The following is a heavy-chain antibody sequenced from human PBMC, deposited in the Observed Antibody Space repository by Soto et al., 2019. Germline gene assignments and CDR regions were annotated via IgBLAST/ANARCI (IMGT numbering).Heavy chain of an antibody. CDR2: ISAYNGNT. CDR3: AREEYSSGNTNWFDP. CDR1: GYTFTSYG. V-gene: IGHV1-18*01. Sequence: ASVKVSCKASGYTFTSYGISWVRQAPGQGLEWMGWISAYNGNTNYAQKLQGRVTMTTDTSTSTAYMELRSLRSDDTAVYYCAREEYSSGNTNWFDPWGQGTLVTVSS. D-gene: IGHD6-19*01. J-gene: IGHJ5*02.